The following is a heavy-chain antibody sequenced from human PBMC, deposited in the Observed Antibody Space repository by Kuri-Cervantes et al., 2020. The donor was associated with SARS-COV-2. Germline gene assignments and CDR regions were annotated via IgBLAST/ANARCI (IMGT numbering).Heavy chain of an antibody. CDR3: ARGTPDFDY. V-gene: IGHV4-61*01. J-gene: IGHJ4*02. D-gene: IGHD1-14*01. Sequence: GSLRLSCAVSGVSVTGGTYYWAWIRQPPGKGLEWIGYIYYSGSTNYNPSLKSRVTISVDTSKNQFSLKLSSVTAADTAVYYCARGTPDFDYWGQGTLVTVSS. CDR1: GVSVTGGTYY. CDR2: IYYSGST.